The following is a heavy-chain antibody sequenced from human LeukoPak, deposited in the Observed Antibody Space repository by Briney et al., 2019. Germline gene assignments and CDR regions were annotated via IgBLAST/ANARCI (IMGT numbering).Heavy chain of an antibody. CDR1: GGSISSSSYY. CDR3: ARRVGANDY. V-gene: IGHV4-39*01. D-gene: IGHD1-26*01. Sequence: SETLSLTCTVSGGSISSSSYYLGWIRQPPGKGLEWIGSIYYSGSTYYNPSLKSRVTISVDTSKNQFSLKLSSVTAADTAVYYCARRVGANDYWGQGTLVTVSS. CDR2: IYYSGST. J-gene: IGHJ4*02.